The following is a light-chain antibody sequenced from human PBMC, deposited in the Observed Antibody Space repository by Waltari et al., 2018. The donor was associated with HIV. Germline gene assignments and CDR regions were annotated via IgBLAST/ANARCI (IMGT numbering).Light chain of an antibody. CDR2: GAS. Sequence: EIVLTQSPGTLSLSPGERATLSCRASQSVRSSYLAWYQQKPGQAPRLLIYGASTRATGIPDRFSGSGSGADFTLTISRLEPGDFAVYYCQQYGTSPLTFGGGTKVEIK. CDR1: QSVRSSY. CDR3: QQYGTSPLT. J-gene: IGKJ4*01. V-gene: IGKV3-20*01.